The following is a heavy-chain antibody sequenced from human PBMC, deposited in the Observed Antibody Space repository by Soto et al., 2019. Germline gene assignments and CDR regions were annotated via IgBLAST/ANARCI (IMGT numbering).Heavy chain of an antibody. Sequence: SETLSLTCTVSGGSISSYYWSWIRQPPGKGLEWIGYIYYSGSTNYNPSLKSRVTISVDTSKNQFSLKLSSVTAADTAVYYCAREGYCSGGSCYSRVYFDYWGQGTLVTVSS. CDR3: AREGYCSGGSCYSRVYFDY. CDR2: IYYSGST. J-gene: IGHJ4*02. D-gene: IGHD2-15*01. CDR1: GGSISSYY. V-gene: IGHV4-59*01.